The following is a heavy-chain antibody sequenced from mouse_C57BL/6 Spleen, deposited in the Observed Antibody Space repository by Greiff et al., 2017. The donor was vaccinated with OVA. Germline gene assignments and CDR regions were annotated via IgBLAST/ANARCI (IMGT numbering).Heavy chain of an antibody. V-gene: IGHV1-76*01. CDR3: ARSGGNYEVGY. CDR1: GYTFTDYY. Sequence: QVQLQQSGAELVRPGASVKLSCKASGYTFTDYYINWVKQRPGQGLEWIARIYPGSGNTYYNEKFKGKATLTAEKSSSTAYMQLSSLTSEDSAVYFCARSGGNYEVGYWGQGTTLTVSS. J-gene: IGHJ2*01. CDR2: IYPGSGNT. D-gene: IGHD2-1*01.